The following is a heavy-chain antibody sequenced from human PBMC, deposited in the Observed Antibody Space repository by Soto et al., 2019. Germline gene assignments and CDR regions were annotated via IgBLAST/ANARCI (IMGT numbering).Heavy chain of an antibody. Sequence: EVLLVESGGGMVQPGGSLKLSCVASGFVFKDSSIHWVRQASGKGLEWVGSIRDRAYNYATAYTASVTGRFTISRDDSTNTAYLQMNSLRTEDTAIYYCTRLIRAAQDYWGQGTLVTVSS. V-gene: IGHV3-73*01. CDR3: TRLIRAAQDY. J-gene: IGHJ4*02. CDR2: IRDRAYNYAT. D-gene: IGHD3-16*01. CDR1: GFVFKDSS.